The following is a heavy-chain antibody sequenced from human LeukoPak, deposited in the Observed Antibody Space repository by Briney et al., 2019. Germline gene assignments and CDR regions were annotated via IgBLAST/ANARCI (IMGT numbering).Heavy chain of an antibody. CDR3: AKGREMATIGSVWGYFDY. CDR1: GFTFSSYA. V-gene: IGHV3-23*01. D-gene: IGHD5-12*01. Sequence: PGGSLRLSCAASGFTFSSYAMSWVRQAPGKGLEWVSAISGSGGSTYYADSVKGRFTISRDNSKSTLYLQMNSLRAEDTAVYYCAKGREMATIGSVWGYFDYWGQGTLVTVSS. CDR2: ISGSGGST. J-gene: IGHJ4*02.